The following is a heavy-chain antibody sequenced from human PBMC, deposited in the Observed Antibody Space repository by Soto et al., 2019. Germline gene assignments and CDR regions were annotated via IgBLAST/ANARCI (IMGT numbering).Heavy chain of an antibody. CDR2: IDYSGNT. V-gene: IGHV4-61*01. J-gene: IGHJ4*02. CDR3: ARDIRGYSRAFDY. D-gene: IGHD5-18*01. Sequence: SETLSLTCTVSGDSVSSRSYYWTWVRQPPGKGLEWIGYIDYSGNTNYDPSLQSRVTMSLDTSKNQFSLKLTSVTAADTAFYYCARDIRGYSRAFDYWGQGIVVTVSS. CDR1: GDSVSSRSYY.